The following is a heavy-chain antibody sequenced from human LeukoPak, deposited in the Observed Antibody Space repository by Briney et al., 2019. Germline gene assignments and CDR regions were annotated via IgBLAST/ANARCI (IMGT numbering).Heavy chain of an antibody. Sequence: GGSLRLSCTASGFTFSSYAMSWVRQAPGKGLEWVSAISGSGGSTYYADSVKGRFTISRDNSKNTLYLQMNSPGAEDTAVYYCAKGGMVATYYFDYWGQGTLVTVSS. CDR1: GFTFSSYA. J-gene: IGHJ4*02. CDR2: ISGSGGST. CDR3: AKGGMVATYYFDY. D-gene: IGHD5-12*01. V-gene: IGHV3-23*01.